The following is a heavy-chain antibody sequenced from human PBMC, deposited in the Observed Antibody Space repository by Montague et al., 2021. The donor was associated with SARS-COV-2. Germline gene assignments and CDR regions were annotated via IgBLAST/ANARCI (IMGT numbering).Heavy chain of an antibody. V-gene: IGHV3-7*01. CDR2: IEEDGSEK. CDR3: ARERQDSSGWSTYWYFDL. Sequence: SLRLSCAASGFTISSYCMSWVRQAPGKGLEWMANIEEDGSEKSYXDFVKGRFTISRDNAKNSLSLQMNSLRAEDTAVYYCARERQDSSGWSTYWYFDLWGRGTLVTVSS. CDR1: GFTISSYC. D-gene: IGHD6-19*01. J-gene: IGHJ2*01.